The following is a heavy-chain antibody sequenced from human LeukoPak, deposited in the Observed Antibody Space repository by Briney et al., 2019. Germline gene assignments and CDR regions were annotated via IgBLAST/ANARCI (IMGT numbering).Heavy chain of an antibody. CDR1: GFTFSSYA. CDR2: ISGSGGST. D-gene: IGHD3-10*01. CDR3: ARDTSMVRGVISPGAFDI. J-gene: IGHJ3*02. Sequence: GGSLRLSCAASGFTFSSYAMSWVRQAPGKGLEWVSAISGSGGSTYYADSVKGRFTISRDNAKNSLYLQMNSLRAEDTAVYYCARDTSMVRGVISPGAFDIWGQGTMVTVSS. V-gene: IGHV3-23*01.